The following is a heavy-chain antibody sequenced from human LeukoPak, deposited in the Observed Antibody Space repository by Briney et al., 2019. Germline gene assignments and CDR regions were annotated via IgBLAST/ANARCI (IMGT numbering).Heavy chain of an antibody. J-gene: IGHJ6*02. CDR1: GGSFSGYY. D-gene: IGHD2-15*01. V-gene: IGHV4-34*01. CDR2: INHSGGT. Sequence: SETLSLTCAVYGGSFSGYYWSWIRQPPGKGLEWIGEINHSGGTNYNPSLKSRVTISVDTSKNQFSLKLSSVTAADTAVYYCARGRAAWLYYYYGMDVWGQGTTVTVSS. CDR3: ARGRAAWLYYYYGMDV.